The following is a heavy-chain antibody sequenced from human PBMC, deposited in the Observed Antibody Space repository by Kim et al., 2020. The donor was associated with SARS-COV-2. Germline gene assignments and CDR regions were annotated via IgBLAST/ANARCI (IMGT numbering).Heavy chain of an antibody. J-gene: IGHJ6*02. Sequence: VSVKSRITINPDTSKNQFSLQLNSVTPEDTAVYYCARVETDYYYYGMDVWGQGTTVTVSS. V-gene: IGHV6-1*01. CDR3: ARVETDYYYYGMDV. D-gene: IGHD1-1*01.